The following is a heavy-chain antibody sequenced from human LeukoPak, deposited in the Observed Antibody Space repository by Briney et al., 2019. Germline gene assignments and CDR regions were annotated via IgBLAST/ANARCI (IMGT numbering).Heavy chain of an antibody. CDR1: GGSISSSSYY. D-gene: IGHD2-2*01. CDR2: IYYSGST. V-gene: IGHV4-61*05. Sequence: SETLSLTCTVSGGSISSSSYYWGWIRQPPGKGLEWIGYIYYSGSTNYNPSLKSRVTISVDTSKNQFSLKLSSMTAADTAVYYCARSDCSTTSCVAYYGMDVWGQGTTVTVSS. J-gene: IGHJ6*02. CDR3: ARSDCSTTSCVAYYGMDV.